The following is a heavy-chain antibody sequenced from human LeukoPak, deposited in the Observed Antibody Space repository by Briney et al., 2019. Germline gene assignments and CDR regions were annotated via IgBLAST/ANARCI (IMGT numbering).Heavy chain of an antibody. D-gene: IGHD6-13*01. CDR2: IYTSGST. CDR3: ARDRLPYSSSWYHYYYYMDV. Sequence: SETLSLXCTVSGGPISSYYWSWIRQPAGKGLEWIGRIYTSGSTNYNPSLKSRVTMSVDTSKNQFSLKLSSVTAADTAVYYCARDRLPYSSSWYHYYYYMDVWGKGTTVTVSS. CDR1: GGPISSYY. J-gene: IGHJ6*03. V-gene: IGHV4-4*07.